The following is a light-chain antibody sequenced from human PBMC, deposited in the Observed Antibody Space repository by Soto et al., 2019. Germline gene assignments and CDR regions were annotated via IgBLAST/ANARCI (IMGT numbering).Light chain of an antibody. V-gene: IGKV3-15*01. CDR1: QSVSSS. CDR2: GAS. Sequence: EIVMTQSPATLSVSPGERATLSCRTSQSVSSSLAWYQQKPGQAPSLLIYGASTRATGIPARFSGSGSGTEFTLTISSLQSGDCAVYYCQQYNNWPRTFGQGTKV. CDR3: QQYNNWPRT. J-gene: IGKJ1*01.